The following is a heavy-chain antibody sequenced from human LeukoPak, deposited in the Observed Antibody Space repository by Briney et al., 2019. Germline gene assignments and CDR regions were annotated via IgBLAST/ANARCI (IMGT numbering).Heavy chain of an antibody. CDR2: ISSDGSNN. Sequence: GRSLRLSCAASGFTFNSYAMHWVRQAPGKGLEWVAVISSDGSNNYYADSVKGRFTISRDNSKNTLYLQMNSLRAEDTAVYYCARDPTTVVTGGFDYWGQGTLVTVSS. CDR3: ARDPTTVVTGGFDY. CDR1: GFTFNSYA. J-gene: IGHJ4*02. D-gene: IGHD4-23*01. V-gene: IGHV3-30-3*01.